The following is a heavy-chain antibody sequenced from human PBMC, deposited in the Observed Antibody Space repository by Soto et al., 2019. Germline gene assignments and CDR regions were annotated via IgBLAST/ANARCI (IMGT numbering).Heavy chain of an antibody. D-gene: IGHD3-10*01. CDR2: ISDDGVSK. V-gene: IGHV3-30*03. CDR1: GFTFSNYG. Sequence: LSCAASGFTFSNYGMHWVRQAPGKGLEWVAVISDDGVSKYYADSVQGRFTISRDNSESAVFLQMNSLRPDDTALYFCARAYYFGSGTSYTLYYWGQGTQVTVSS. CDR3: ARAYYFGSGTSYTLYY. J-gene: IGHJ4*02.